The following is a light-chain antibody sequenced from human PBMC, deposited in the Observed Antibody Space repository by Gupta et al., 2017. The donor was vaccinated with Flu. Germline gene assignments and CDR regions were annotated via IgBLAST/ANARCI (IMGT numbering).Light chain of an antibody. CDR1: QSVRSSY. V-gene: IGKV3-20*01. CDR3: QQYGSSPYS. J-gene: IGKJ2*03. CDR2: GAS. Sequence: EIVLTQSPGTLSLSPGERATLSCRASQSVRSSYLAWYQQTPGQAPRLLIYGASSRATGISDRFSGSGSGTDFTLTVSRLEPEDFAVYYCQQYGSSPYSFGQGTKLQIK.